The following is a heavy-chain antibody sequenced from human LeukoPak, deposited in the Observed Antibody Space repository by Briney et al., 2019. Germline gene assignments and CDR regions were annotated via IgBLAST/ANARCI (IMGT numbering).Heavy chain of an antibody. J-gene: IGHJ4*02. CDR3: ARDDYYDSSGLDY. D-gene: IGHD3-22*01. Sequence: GRSLRLSCAASGLTVSRHYMTWVRQAPGKGLEWLSVISTGGSTNYADSVKGRFTISRDSSKNTLFLQMNSLRADDTAVYYCARDDYYDSSGLDYWGQGTLVTVSS. CDR2: ISTGGST. CDR1: GLTVSRHY. V-gene: IGHV3-53*01.